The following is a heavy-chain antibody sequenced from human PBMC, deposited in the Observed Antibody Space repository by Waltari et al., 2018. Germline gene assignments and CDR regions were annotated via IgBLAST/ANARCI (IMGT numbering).Heavy chain of an antibody. J-gene: IGHJ3*01. CDR2: MSYLGAT. V-gene: IGHV4-39*01. Sequence: QLQLQESGPGLVKPSETLSLNCSVSGGSITNTKHYWGWIRQPPGQGLEWIGTMSYLGATYSSPSLKSRVTISRDTSTNQLSLKWGSVTAADTAMYYCATYIGASVGTAAFDVWGQGTMVTVSS. D-gene: IGHD5-12*01. CDR1: GGSITNTKHY. CDR3: ATYIGASVGTAAFDV.